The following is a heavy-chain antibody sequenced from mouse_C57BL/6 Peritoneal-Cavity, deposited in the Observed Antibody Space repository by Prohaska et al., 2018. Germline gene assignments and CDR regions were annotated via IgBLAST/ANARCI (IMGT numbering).Heavy chain of an antibody. Sequence: QVQLQQSGAELVKPGASVKISCKASGYAFSSYWMNWVKQRPGKGLEWIGQIYPGDGDTNYNGKCKGKATLTADKSSSTAYMQLSSLTSEDSAVYFCARYYGSSYWYFDVWGTGTTVTVSS. D-gene: IGHD1-1*01. CDR2: IYPGDGDT. J-gene: IGHJ1*03. V-gene: IGHV1-80*01. CDR1: GYAFSSYW. CDR3: ARYYGSSYWYFDV.